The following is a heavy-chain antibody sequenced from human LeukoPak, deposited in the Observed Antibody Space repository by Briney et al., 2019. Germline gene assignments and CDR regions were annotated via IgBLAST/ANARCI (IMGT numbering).Heavy chain of an antibody. CDR2: ISSNGGST. V-gene: IGHV3-64D*09. CDR1: GFTFSSYA. J-gene: IGHJ4*02. D-gene: IGHD1-1*01. CDR3: VKVGAYNWNDGPFDY. Sequence: GGSLRLSCSASGFTFSSYAMHWVRQAPGKGLEYVSAISSNGGSTYYADSVRGRFTISRDNSKNTLYLQMSSLRAEDTAVYYCVKVGAYNWNDGPFDYWGQGTLVTVSS.